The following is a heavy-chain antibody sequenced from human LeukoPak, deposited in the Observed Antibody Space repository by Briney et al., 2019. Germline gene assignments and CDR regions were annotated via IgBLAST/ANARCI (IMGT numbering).Heavy chain of an antibody. CDR3: ARADYYDRSGYYYDFDY. V-gene: IGHV1-18*01. CDR2: ISAYNGNT. J-gene: IGHJ4*02. D-gene: IGHD3-22*01. Sequence: ASVKVSCKASGYTFTSYGISWVRQAPGQGLEWMGWISAYNGNTNYAQKFQGRVTVTTDESTSTAYMELSSLRSEDTAVYYCARADYYDRSGYYYDFDYWGQGTLVTVSS. CDR1: GYTFTSYG.